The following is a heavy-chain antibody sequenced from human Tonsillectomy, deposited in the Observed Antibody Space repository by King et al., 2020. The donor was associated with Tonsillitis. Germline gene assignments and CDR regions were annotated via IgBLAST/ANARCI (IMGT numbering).Heavy chain of an antibody. D-gene: IGHD2-15*01. CDR3: ARHLRVDTPLAYRVLDS. CDR1: GYTLSDYW. Sequence: VQLVESGAEVKKPGESLKISCKGFGYTLSDYWIGWARQMPGKGLEWMGLFYPKNSDTAYSPSFQGQVTFSADKSINTAYLQWSSLRASDTAMYYCARHLRVDTPLAYRVLDSWGQGTLVTVSS. CDR2: FYPKNSDT. V-gene: IGHV5-51*01. J-gene: IGHJ4*02.